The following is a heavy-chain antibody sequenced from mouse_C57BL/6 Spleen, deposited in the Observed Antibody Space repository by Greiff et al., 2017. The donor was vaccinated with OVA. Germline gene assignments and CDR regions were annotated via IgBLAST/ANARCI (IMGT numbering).Heavy chain of an antibody. Sequence: VQLKQSGPELVKPGASVKISCKASGYSFTGYYMNWVKQSPEKSLEWIGEINPSTGGTTYNQKFKAKATLTVDKSSSTAYMQLKSLTSEDSAVYYCARRLFYAMDYWGQGTSVTVS. CDR3: ARRLFYAMDY. CDR2: INPSTGGT. CDR1: GYSFTGYY. J-gene: IGHJ4*01. V-gene: IGHV1-42*01.